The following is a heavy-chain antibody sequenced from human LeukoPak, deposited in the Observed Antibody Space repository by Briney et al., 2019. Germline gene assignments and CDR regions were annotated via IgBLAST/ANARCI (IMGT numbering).Heavy chain of an antibody. D-gene: IGHD1-1*01. CDR3: ATPTAGTWHFDY. J-gene: IGHJ4*01. Sequence: GGSLRLSCAASGFTFSSYWMTWVRQAPGKGLEWVANIKQDASERYYVDSVRGRFTISRDNAKNSLYLQMNSLRAEDTAVYYCATPTAGTWHFDYWGQEPWSPSPQ. CDR2: IKQDASER. CDR1: GFTFSSYW. V-gene: IGHV3-7*01.